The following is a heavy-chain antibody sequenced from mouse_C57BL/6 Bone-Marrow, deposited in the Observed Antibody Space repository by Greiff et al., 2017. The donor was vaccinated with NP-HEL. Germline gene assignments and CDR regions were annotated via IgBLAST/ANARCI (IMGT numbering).Heavy chain of an antibody. CDR2: IRNKANNHAT. CDR1: GFTFSDAW. V-gene: IGHV6-6*01. J-gene: IGHJ1*03. Sequence: EVMLVESGGGLVQPGGSMKLSCAASGFTFSDAWMDWVRQSPEKGLEWVAEIRNKANNHATYYDESVKGRFTISRDDSKRSVYLQMNILRAEDTGIYYCTTPPLRYWYFDVWGTGTTVTVSS. D-gene: IGHD1-1*01. CDR3: TTPPLRYWYFDV.